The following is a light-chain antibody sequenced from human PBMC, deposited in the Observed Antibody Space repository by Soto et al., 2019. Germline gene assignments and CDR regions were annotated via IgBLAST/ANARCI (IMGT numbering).Light chain of an antibody. CDR1: QSLLYSNGYNY. CDR3: MQALQART. V-gene: IGKV2-28*01. CDR2: LGS. J-gene: IGKJ1*01. Sequence: DTVMTQSPLSLPVTPGEPASISCRSSQSLLYSNGYNYVDWYLQKPGQSPHLLIYLGSNRASGVPDRFSGSGSGTDFTLKISRVEAEDVGVYYCMQALQARTFGQGTKVDIK.